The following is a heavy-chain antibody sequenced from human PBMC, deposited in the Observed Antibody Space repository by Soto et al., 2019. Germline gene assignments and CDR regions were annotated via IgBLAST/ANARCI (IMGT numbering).Heavy chain of an antibody. CDR2: INHSGGT. V-gene: IGHV4-34*01. D-gene: IGHD3-22*01. J-gene: IGHJ4*02. CDR1: GGSFSAYY. CDR3: ARGSVDTVDSSGLYEY. Sequence: SETLSLTCAVYGGSFSAYYWSWIRQPPGKGLEWIGEINHSGGTSYNPSLKSRVTISVDTSKSQFSLKLPSVTAADRAVYYCARGSVDTVDSSGLYEYWGQGTPVTVSS.